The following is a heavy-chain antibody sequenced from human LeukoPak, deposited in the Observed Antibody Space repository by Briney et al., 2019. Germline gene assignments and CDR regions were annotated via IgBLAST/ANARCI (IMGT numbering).Heavy chain of an antibody. Sequence: SETLSLTCTVSGGSISSYYWSWIRQPPGKGLEWIGYIYYSGSTNYNPSLKSRVTISVDTSKNQFSLKLSSVTAADTAVYYRARRNSSSYYYYYYMDVWGKGTTVTVSS. D-gene: IGHD1-14*01. CDR1: GGSISSYY. V-gene: IGHV4-59*01. CDR3: ARRNSSSYYYYYYMDV. J-gene: IGHJ6*03. CDR2: IYYSGST.